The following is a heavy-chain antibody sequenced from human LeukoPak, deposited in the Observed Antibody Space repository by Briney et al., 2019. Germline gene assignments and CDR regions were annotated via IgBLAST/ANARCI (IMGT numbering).Heavy chain of an antibody. CDR3: ATYALIAVAGTFDY. Sequence: ASVKVSCKVSGYTLTELSMHWVRQAPGKGLEWMGGFDPEDGETIYAQKFQGRVTMTEDTSTDTAYMELSSLRSEDTAVYYCATYALIAVAGTFDYWGQGTQVTVSS. V-gene: IGHV1-24*01. J-gene: IGHJ4*02. CDR2: FDPEDGET. D-gene: IGHD6-19*01. CDR1: GYTLTELS.